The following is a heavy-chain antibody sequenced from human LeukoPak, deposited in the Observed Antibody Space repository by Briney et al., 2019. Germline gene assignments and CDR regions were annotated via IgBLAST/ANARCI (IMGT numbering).Heavy chain of an antibody. D-gene: IGHD6-13*01. CDR1: GFTFSSYG. V-gene: IGHV3-30*02. CDR2: IRYDGSNK. J-gene: IGHJ4*02. CDR3: AKAGIAAAGIHYYFDY. Sequence: GGSLRLSCAASGFTFSSYGMHGVRQAPGKGLEWVAFIRYDGSNKYYADSVKGRFTISRDNSKNTLYLQMNSLRAEDTAVYYCAKAGIAAAGIHYYFDYWGQGTLVTVSS.